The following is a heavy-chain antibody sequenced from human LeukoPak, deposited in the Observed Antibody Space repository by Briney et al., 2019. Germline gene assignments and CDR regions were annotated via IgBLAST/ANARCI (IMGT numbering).Heavy chain of an antibody. V-gene: IGHV3-30*03. J-gene: IGHJ6*02. CDR2: ISYDGSNK. CDR1: GFTFSSYG. CDR3: AREPILEYQLLLFAYYYYGMDV. D-gene: IGHD2-2*01. Sequence: PGRSLRLSCAASGFTFSSYGMPWVRQAPGKGLEWVAVISYDGSNKYYADSVKGRFTISRDNSKNTLYLQMNSLRAEDTAVYYCAREPILEYQLLLFAYYYYGMDVWGQGTTVTVSS.